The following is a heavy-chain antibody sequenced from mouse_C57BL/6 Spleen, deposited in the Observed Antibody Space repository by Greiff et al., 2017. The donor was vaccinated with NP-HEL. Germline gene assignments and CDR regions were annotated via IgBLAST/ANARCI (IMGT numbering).Heavy chain of an antibody. J-gene: IGHJ4*01. CDR2: ISSGSSTI. V-gene: IGHV5-17*01. CDR3: ASCTVGAMDY. Sequence: EVHLVESGGGLVKPGGSLKLSCAASGFTFSDYGMHWVRQAPEKGLEWVAYISSGSSTIYYEDTVKGRFTISRDNAKNTLFLQMTSLRSEDSAMYYCASCTVGAMDYWGQGTTVTVSS. D-gene: IGHD1-1*01. CDR1: GFTFSDYG.